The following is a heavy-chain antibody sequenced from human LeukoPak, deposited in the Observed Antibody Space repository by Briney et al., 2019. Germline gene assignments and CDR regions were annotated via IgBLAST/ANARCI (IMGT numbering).Heavy chain of an antibody. Sequence: PGGSLRLSCAASGFTFSSYGMHWVRQAPGKGLEWVAVIWYDGSNKYYADSVKGRFTISRNNSKNTLYLQMNSLKAEDTAVYYCARGGAYCGGDCWYYFDYWGQGTLVTVSS. CDR1: GFTFSSYG. CDR2: IWYDGSNK. J-gene: IGHJ4*02. CDR3: ARGGAYCGGDCWYYFDY. D-gene: IGHD2-21*02. V-gene: IGHV3-33*01.